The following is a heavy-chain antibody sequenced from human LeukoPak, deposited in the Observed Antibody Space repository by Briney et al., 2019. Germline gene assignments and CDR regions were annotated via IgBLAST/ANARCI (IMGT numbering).Heavy chain of an antibody. Sequence: SVKVSCKASGYTFTSYDINWVRQAPGQGLEWMGRIIPILGIANYAQKFQGRVTITADKSTSTAYMELSSLRSEDTAVYYCARDVPLTTVVSPFDYWGQGTLVTVSS. D-gene: IGHD4-17*01. J-gene: IGHJ4*02. CDR3: ARDVPLTTVVSPFDY. CDR2: IIPILGIA. V-gene: IGHV1-69*04. CDR1: GYTFTSYD.